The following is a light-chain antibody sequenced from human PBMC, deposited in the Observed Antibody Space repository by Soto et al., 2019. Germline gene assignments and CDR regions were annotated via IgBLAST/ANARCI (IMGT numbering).Light chain of an antibody. J-gene: IGLJ3*02. CDR1: RSHIGAGYA. V-gene: IGLV1-40*01. CDR2: GKN. CDR3: QSYDRSVSGPV. Sequence: QSVLTQPPSMSGAPGQRVTISCTGGRSHIGAGYAVHWYQQFPGAAPKPPLYGKNNRPPEVSDRFSGSKSDTSASLAITGLQAEDEAEYYCQSYDRSVSGPVFGGGTKVTVL.